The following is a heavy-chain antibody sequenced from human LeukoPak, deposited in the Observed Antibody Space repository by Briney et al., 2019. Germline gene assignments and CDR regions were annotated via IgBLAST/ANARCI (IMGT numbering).Heavy chain of an antibody. V-gene: IGHV4-38-2*02. CDR2: VFYSGVT. Sequence: SETLSLTCVVSSFSISNGFYWVWIRQPPGKGLEWIGNVFYSGVTYYNPSLMSRVTISVDTSKNQFSLKLNPVTAADTAVYYCARDRGGRTGYASGDFDFWGQGVLVTVSS. J-gene: IGHJ4*02. CDR1: SFSISNGFY. D-gene: IGHD5-12*01. CDR3: ARDRGGRTGYASGDFDF.